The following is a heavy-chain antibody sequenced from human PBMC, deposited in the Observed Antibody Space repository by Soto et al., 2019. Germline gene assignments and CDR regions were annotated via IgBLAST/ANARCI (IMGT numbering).Heavy chain of an antibody. Sequence: GGSLRLSCAASGFTFSDYYMSWIRQAPGKGLEWVSAISGSGGSTYYADSVKGRFTISRDNSKNTLYLQMNSLRAEDTAVYYCAKAMVRGVIITFALDYWGQGTLVTVSS. CDR2: ISGSGGST. V-gene: IGHV3-23*01. D-gene: IGHD3-10*01. CDR3: AKAMVRGVIITFALDY. CDR1: GFTFSDYY. J-gene: IGHJ4*02.